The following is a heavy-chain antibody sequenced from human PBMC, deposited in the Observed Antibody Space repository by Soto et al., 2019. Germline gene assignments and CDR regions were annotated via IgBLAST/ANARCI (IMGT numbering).Heavy chain of an antibody. CDR1: GFSLSTSGVG. CDR3: ANTGVDSAMVQFDY. V-gene: IGHV2-5*02. CDR2: IYWDDDK. J-gene: IGHJ4*02. D-gene: IGHD5-18*01. Sequence: KESGPTLVKPTQTLTLTCTFSGFSLSTSGVGVGWIRQPPGKALEWLALIYWDDDKRYSPSLKSRLTITKDTSKNQLVLTMTHMDPVDTATYYCANTGVDSAMVQFDYWGQGTLVTVSS.